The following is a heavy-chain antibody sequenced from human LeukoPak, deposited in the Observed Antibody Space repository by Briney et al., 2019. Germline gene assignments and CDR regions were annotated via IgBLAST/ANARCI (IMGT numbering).Heavy chain of an antibody. D-gene: IGHD5-18*01. CDR3: ARQVDTVMALPDY. CDR1: GYTFTSYG. J-gene: IGHJ4*02. V-gene: IGHV1-18*01. Sequence: ASVKVSCKASGYTFTSYGLSWVRHAPGQGLEWVGWISAYNGNTNYAQKLQGRVTMTVDTSTTTAYLELRSLRSDDTAIYYCARQVDTVMALPDYWGQGTLVIVSS. CDR2: ISAYNGNT.